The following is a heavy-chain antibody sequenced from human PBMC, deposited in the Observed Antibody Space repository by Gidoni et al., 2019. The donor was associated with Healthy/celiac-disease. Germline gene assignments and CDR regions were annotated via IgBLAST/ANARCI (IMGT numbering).Heavy chain of an antibody. CDR1: GFSFSCDS. CDR3: ARDGGLFNWNYDYYYGMDV. D-gene: IGHD1-7*01. V-gene: IGHV3-48*02. J-gene: IGHJ6*02. CDR2: ISSSSSTI. Sequence: EVQLVESGGGLVQPGGSLRLSCAASGFSFSCDSMNWVRQAPGKGLEWVSYISSSSSTIYYADSVKGRFTISRDNAKNSLYLQMNSLRDEDTAVYYCARDGGLFNWNYDYYYGMDVWGQGTTVTVSS.